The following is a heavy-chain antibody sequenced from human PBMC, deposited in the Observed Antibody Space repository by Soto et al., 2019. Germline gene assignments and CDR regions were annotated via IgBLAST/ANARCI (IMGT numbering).Heavy chain of an antibody. J-gene: IGHJ4*02. V-gene: IGHV1-46*01. Sequence: ASVKVSCKAAGYTFTTYYIHWVRQAPGQGLEWMGVIDPTHGSTTYAQKFQGRVTMTSDTSTNTVYMELSSLKSEDTAVYYCARVPYDTTGYYAFWGQGTLVTV. CDR2: IDPTHGST. D-gene: IGHD3-22*01. CDR1: GYTFTTYY. CDR3: ARVPYDTTGYYAF.